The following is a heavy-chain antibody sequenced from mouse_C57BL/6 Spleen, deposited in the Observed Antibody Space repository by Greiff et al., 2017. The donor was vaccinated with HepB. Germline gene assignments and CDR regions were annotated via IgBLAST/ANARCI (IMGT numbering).Heavy chain of an antibody. Sequence: QVQLQQSGAELVRPGTSVKVSCKASGYAFTNYLIEWVKQRPGQGLEWIGVINPGSGGTNYNEKFKGKATLTADKSSSTAYMQISSLTSEDSAVYFCARDYYGSSYDWYFDVWGTGTTVTVSS. D-gene: IGHD1-1*01. CDR3: ARDYYGSSYDWYFDV. CDR2: INPGSGGT. V-gene: IGHV1-54*01. J-gene: IGHJ1*03. CDR1: GYAFTNYL.